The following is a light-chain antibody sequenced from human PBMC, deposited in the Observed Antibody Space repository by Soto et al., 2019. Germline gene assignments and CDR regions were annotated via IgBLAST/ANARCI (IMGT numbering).Light chain of an antibody. CDR2: DVN. CDR1: SSDVGGYDY. CDR3: SSYTGSSTFV. Sequence: QSALTQPASVSGSPGQSITISCTGTSSDVGGYDYVSWYQQLPGKAPKLRIYDVNNRPSGVSHRFSGSKSGNTASLTISGLQAEDEADYYCSSYTGSSTFVFGTGTEVTVL. J-gene: IGLJ1*01. V-gene: IGLV2-14*01.